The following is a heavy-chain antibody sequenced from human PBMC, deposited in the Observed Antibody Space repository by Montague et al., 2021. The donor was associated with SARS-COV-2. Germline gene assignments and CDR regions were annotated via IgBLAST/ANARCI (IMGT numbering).Heavy chain of an antibody. J-gene: IGHJ3*02. CDR2: ISYDGSNK. CDR3: ARDFDDYGDSPGAFDI. V-gene: IGHV3-30-3*01. D-gene: IGHD4-17*01. CDR1: GFTFSSYA. Sequence: SLRLSCAASGFTFSSYAMHWVRQAPGKGLEWVAVISYDGSNKNYADSVKGRFTISRDNSKNTLYLQINSLRAEDTAVYYCARDFDDYGDSPGAFDIWGQGTMVTVSS.